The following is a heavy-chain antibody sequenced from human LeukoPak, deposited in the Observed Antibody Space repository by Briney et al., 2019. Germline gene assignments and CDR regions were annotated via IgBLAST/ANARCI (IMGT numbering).Heavy chain of an antibody. J-gene: IGHJ4*02. CDR1: GGAISSYH. CDR3: ARWIDYGDYGLFDY. CDR2: IYTSGST. Sequence: SETLSLTCTVSGGAISSYHWSWIRQPAGKGLEWIGRIYTSGSTNYNPSLKSRVTISVDTSKNQFSLKLSSVTAADTAVYYCARWIDYGDYGLFDYWGQGTLVTVSS. D-gene: IGHD4-17*01. V-gene: IGHV4-4*07.